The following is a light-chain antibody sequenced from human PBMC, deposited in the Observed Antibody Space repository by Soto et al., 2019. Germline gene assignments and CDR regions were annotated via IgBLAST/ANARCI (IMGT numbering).Light chain of an antibody. CDR1: SSDVGGYNY. CDR3: SSYAGSNMGV. J-gene: IGLJ1*01. Sequence: QSALTQPASVSGSPGQSVTISCTGTSSDVGGYNYVSWYQQHPGKAPKLMIYEVSKRPSGVPDRFSGSKSGNTASLTVSGLQAEDEADYYCSSYAGSNMGVFGTGTKVTVL. CDR2: EVS. V-gene: IGLV2-8*01.